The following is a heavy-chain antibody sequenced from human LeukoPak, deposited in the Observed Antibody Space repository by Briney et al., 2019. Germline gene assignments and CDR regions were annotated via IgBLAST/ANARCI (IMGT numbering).Heavy chain of an antibody. CDR2: IYTSGST. Sequence: SETLSLTCTVSGGSISSYYWSWIRQPAGKGLEWIGHIYTSGSTNYNPSLKSRVTMSVDTSKNQFSLKLSSVTAADTAVYYCARASLPVAGRFWFDPWGQGTLVTVSS. J-gene: IGHJ5*02. V-gene: IGHV4-4*07. CDR3: ARASLPVAGRFWFDP. CDR1: GGSISSYY. D-gene: IGHD6-19*01.